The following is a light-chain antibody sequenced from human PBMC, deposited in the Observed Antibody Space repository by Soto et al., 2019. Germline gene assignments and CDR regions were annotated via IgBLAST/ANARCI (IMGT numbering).Light chain of an antibody. J-gene: IGLJ3*02. Sequence: QSALTQPASVSGSPGQSITISCTGTSSDVGNYDLVSWYQQHPGKAPKLMIYESNKRPSGVFNRFSGSKSGNTASLTISGLQAEDEADYYCCSYAGSSTLFGGGTKLTVL. V-gene: IGLV2-23*01. CDR1: SSDVGNYDL. CDR2: ESN. CDR3: CSYAGSSTL.